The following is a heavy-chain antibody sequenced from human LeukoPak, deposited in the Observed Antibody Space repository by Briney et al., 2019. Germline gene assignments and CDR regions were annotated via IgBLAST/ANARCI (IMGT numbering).Heavy chain of an antibody. V-gene: IGHV4-34*01. CDR3: ARGGPAYFDL. CDR1: GGSFSGYY. J-gene: IGHJ2*01. Sequence: SETLSLTCAVYGGSFSGYYWSWIRLPPGKGLEWIGEINHSGSTNYNPSLKSRVTISVDTSKNQFSLKLSSVTAADTAVYYCARGGPAYFDLWGRGTLVTVSS. CDR2: INHSGST.